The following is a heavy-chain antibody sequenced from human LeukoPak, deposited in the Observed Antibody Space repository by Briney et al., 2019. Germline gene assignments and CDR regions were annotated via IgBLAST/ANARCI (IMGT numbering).Heavy chain of an antibody. V-gene: IGHV1-18*01. CDR2: ISAYNGNT. J-gene: IGHJ5*02. CDR3: ARDLPWGAPGSPEGKNWLDP. D-gene: IGHD3-10*01. CDR1: VHTFTSFG. Sequence: ASVKVSCKASVHTFTSFGISWVRQAPGQGPEWMGWISAYNGNTIYAQKLQGRVTMTTDPSTSTAYMELRSLRSDDTAVYYCARDLPWGAPGSPEGKNWLDPWGQGTLVTVSS.